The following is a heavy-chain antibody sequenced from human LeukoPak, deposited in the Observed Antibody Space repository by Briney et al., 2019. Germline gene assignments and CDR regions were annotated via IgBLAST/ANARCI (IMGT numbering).Heavy chain of an antibody. V-gene: IGHV4-39*01. Sequence: PSETLSLTCTVSGGSISSSSYYWGWIRQPPGKGLEWIGSIYYSASTYYNPSLKSRVTISIDTSKNQFSLKLSSVTAADTAVYYCARLGYCSGGSCYTEAFDIWGQGTRVTVSS. CDR1: GGSISSSSYY. CDR3: ARLGYCSGGSCYTEAFDI. CDR2: IYYSAST. D-gene: IGHD2-15*01. J-gene: IGHJ3*02.